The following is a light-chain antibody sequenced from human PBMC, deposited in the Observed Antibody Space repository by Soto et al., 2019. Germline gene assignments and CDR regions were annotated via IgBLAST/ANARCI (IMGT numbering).Light chain of an antibody. V-gene: IGKV3-15*01. CDR1: QTVSSN. Sequence: EIVMTQSPATLSVSPGARAPLSCRARQTVSSNLAWYQQQPGQAPRLLIYGASTRATGIPARFSGSGSGTEFNLTISSLQSEDFAVYYCQQYDKWPLAITFGQGTRLEIK. CDR2: GAS. J-gene: IGKJ5*01. CDR3: QQYDKWPLAIT.